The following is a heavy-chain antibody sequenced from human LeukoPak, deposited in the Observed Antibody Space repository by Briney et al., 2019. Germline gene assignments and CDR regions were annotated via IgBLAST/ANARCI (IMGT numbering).Heavy chain of an antibody. CDR3: ARAGYCSSTSCYATYYFDY. CDR1: GGSISGSSYY. V-gene: IGHV4-30-2*01. CDR2: IYHSGST. D-gene: IGHD2-2*03. Sequence: PSETLSLTCTVSGGSISGSSYYWGWIRQPPGKGLEWIGYIYHSGSTYYNPSLKSRVTISVDRSKNQFSLKLSSVTAADTAVYYCARAGYCSSTSCYATYYFDYWGQGTLVTVSS. J-gene: IGHJ4*02.